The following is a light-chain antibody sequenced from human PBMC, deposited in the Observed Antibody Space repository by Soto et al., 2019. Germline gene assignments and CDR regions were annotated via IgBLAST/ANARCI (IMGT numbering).Light chain of an antibody. CDR3: QQYDNRLT. V-gene: IGKV1-33*01. CDR2: DAS. J-gene: IGKJ4*01. CDR1: QDIRTY. Sequence: DLQSTPSSSSLSASVGDKVTIPCQASQDIRTYLNWYQQKPGKAPKLLIYDASNLETGVPSRFSGSGSGTDFTLTISSLQPEDIATYYCQQYDNRLTFGGGTKVDIK.